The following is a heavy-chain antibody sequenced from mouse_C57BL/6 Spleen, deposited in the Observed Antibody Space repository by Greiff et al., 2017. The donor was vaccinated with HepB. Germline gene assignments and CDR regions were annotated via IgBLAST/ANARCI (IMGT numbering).Heavy chain of an antibody. J-gene: IGHJ2*01. V-gene: IGHV1-82*01. CDR3: AREGEEYFDY. CDR2: IYPGDGDT. CDR1: GYAFSSSW. Sequence: QVQLQQSGPELVKPGASVKISCKASGYAFSSSWMNWVKQRPGKGLEWIGRIYPGDGDTNYNGKFKGKATLTADKSSSTAYMQLSSLTSEDSAVYFCAREGEEYFDYWGQGTTRTVSS.